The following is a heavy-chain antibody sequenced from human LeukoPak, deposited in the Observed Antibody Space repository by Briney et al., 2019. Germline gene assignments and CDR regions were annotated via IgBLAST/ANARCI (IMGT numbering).Heavy chain of an antibody. J-gene: IGHJ4*02. V-gene: IGHV3-30*02. D-gene: IGHD5-12*01. CDR1: GFTFSSYG. CDR3: AKDPEYSGYDRNDDY. Sequence: GGSLRLSCAASGFTFSSYGMHWVRQAPGKGLEWVAFIRYDGSNKYYADSVKGRFTISRDNSKNTLYLQMNSLRAEDTAVYYCAKDPEYSGYDRNDDYWGQGTLVTVSS. CDR2: IRYDGSNK.